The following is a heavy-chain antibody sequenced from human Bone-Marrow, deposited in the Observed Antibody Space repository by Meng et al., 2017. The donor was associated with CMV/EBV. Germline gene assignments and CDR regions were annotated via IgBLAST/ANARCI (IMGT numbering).Heavy chain of an antibody. CDR3: ARDPSIVVVPAATWFDP. J-gene: IGHJ5*02. Sequence: QVQLVQSGAEVKKPXSSVKVXCKASVGTFSSYAISWVRQAPGQGLEWMGGIIPIFGTANYAQKFQGRVTITADESTSTAYMELSSLRSEDTAVYYCARDPSIVVVPAATWFDPWGQGTLVTVSS. CDR2: IIPIFGTA. D-gene: IGHD2-2*01. CDR1: VGTFSSYA. V-gene: IGHV1-69*12.